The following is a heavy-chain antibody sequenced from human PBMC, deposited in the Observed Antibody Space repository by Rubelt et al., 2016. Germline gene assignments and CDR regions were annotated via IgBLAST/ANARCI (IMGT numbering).Heavy chain of an antibody. CDR1: GYTFTSYY. V-gene: IGHV1-46*01. CDR3: ASSTTVAGRFDP. D-gene: IGHD4-23*01. J-gene: IGHJ5*02. Sequence: QVQLVQSGAEVKKPGASVKVSCKASGYTFTSYYMHWVRQAPGQGLEWMGIINPSGGSTSFAQKFQGRVTMTRDTSTSTVYVELSSLGSEDTAVYYCASSTTVAGRFDPWGQGTLVTVSS. CDR2: INPSGGST.